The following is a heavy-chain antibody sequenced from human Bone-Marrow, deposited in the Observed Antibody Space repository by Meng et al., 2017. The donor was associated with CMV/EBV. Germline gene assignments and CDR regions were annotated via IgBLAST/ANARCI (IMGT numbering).Heavy chain of an antibody. CDR3: ARLELRFLERAVHGTTSYYYYGMDV. CDR1: GDTFSSYA. V-gene: IGHV1-69*05. CDR2: IIPIFGTA. Sequence: SVKVSCKASGDTFSSYAISWVRQAPGQGLEWMGGIIPIFGTANYAQKFQGRVTITTDESTSTAYMELSSLRSEDTAVYYCARLELRFLERAVHGTTSYYYYGMDVWGQGTTVTVSS. J-gene: IGHJ6*02. D-gene: IGHD3-3*01.